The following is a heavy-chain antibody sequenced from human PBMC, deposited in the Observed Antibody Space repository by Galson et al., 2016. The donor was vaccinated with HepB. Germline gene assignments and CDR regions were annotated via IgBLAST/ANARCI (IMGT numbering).Heavy chain of an antibody. CDR2: ISSSSSSI. CDR1: GFTFSSYT. V-gene: IGHV3-48*02. J-gene: IGHJ2*01. Sequence: SLRLSCAASGFTFSSYTMNWVRQAPGKGLEGVSYISSSSSSIYYADSVKGRFTISRDNAKNSLYLQMNSLRDEDTAVYYCATQYCSGGSCYSAAPGYWYFDLWGRGTLVTVSS. D-gene: IGHD2-15*01. CDR3: ATQYCSGGSCYSAAPGYWYFDL.